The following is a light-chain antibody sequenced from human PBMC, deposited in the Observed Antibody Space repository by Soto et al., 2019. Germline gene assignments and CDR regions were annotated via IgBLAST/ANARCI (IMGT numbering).Light chain of an antibody. V-gene: IGKV3-15*01. CDR3: PQYNKWPYT. J-gene: IGKJ2*01. Sequence: EIVMTQSPATLSVSPGGSATLSCRASQHVSSNLAWYRQKPGQAPTLLIYRASTRATGIPASFSGSGSGTEFTLTTGTLQSEDFAVYYCPQYNKWPYTFGQGTKLEI. CDR2: RAS. CDR1: QHVSSN.